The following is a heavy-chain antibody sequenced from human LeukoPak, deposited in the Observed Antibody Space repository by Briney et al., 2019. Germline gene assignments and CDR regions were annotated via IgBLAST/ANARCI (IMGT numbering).Heavy chain of an antibody. Sequence: GGSLRLSCAASGFTFSSYSMNWLRQAPGKGLEGVSSISSSSSYIYYADSVKGRFTISRDNAKNSLYLQMNSLRAEDTAVYYCARDPGIAVAGTGFWGQGNLVTVSS. J-gene: IGHJ4*02. CDR3: ARDPGIAVAGTGF. CDR1: GFTFSSYS. CDR2: ISSSSSYI. V-gene: IGHV3-21*01. D-gene: IGHD6-19*01.